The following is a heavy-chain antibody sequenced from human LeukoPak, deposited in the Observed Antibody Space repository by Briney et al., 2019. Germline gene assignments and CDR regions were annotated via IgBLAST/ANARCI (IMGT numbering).Heavy chain of an antibody. CDR3: ARIIAAAGTDNWFDP. CDR2: ISSSSSYI. J-gene: IGHJ5*02. Sequence: GGSLRLSCAASGFTFSSYSMNWVRQAPGKGLEWVSSISSSSSYIYYADSVKGRFTISRDNAKNSLYLQMNSLRAEDTAVYYCARIIAAAGTDNWFDPWGQGTLVTVSS. V-gene: IGHV3-21*01. D-gene: IGHD6-13*01. CDR1: GFTFSSYS.